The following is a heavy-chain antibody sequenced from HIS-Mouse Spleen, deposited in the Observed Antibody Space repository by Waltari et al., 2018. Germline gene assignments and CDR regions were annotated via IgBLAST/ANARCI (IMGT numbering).Heavy chain of an antibody. CDR1: GGSFSGYY. V-gene: IGHV4-34*01. CDR3: ARGPGIAAAGDY. CDR2: INHSGST. D-gene: IGHD6-13*01. Sequence: QVQLQQWGAGLLKPSETLSLTCAVYGGSFSGYYWSWIRQPPGKGLEWIGEINHSGSTNYNPSLKSRVTISVDTSKNQFSLKLSSVTAADTAVYYCARGPGIAAAGDYWGQGTLVTVSS. J-gene: IGHJ4*02.